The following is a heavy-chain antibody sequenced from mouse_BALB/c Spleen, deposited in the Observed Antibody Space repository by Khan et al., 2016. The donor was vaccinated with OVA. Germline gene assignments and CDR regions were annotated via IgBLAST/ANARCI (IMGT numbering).Heavy chain of an antibody. D-gene: IGHD2-1*01. CDR1: GYSITSDYA. V-gene: IGHV3-2*02. CDR3: AMVRTY. J-gene: IGHJ3*01. Sequence: EVQLVESGPGLVKPSQSLSLTCTVTGYSITSDYAWNWIRQFPGNKLEWMGYITYSGSTSHNPSLKSRISITRDTSKNQFFLQLNFVTTEDTATYFCAMVRTYWGQGTLVTVSA. CDR2: ITYSGST.